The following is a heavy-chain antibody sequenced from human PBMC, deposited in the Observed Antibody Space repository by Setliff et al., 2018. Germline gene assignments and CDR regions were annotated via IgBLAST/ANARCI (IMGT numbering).Heavy chain of an antibody. CDR2: ISGAGGNM. CDR3: VKGSDPYYFYYMDV. D-gene: IGHD2-21*02. CDR1: GFAFSSFA. Sequence: GGSLRLSCAASGFAFSSFAMTGVRQAPGKRLEWVSTISGAGGNMDYADSVKGRFVISRDNSMNTLYMQMNRLSAEDTAVFYCVKGSDPYYFYYMDVCGKGTTVTVSS. V-gene: IGHV3-23*01. J-gene: IGHJ6*03.